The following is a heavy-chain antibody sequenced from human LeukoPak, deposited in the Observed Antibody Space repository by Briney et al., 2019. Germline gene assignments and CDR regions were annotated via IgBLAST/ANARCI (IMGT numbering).Heavy chain of an antibody. CDR3: ARDNNTSSLADP. CDR2: ISPSDGTT. CDR1: GYTFTIYY. Sequence: ASVKVSCKASGYTFTIYYMHWVRQAPGQGLERMGIISPSDGTTNYAQKFQGRVTMTRDTSTSTVYMELSSLTSEDTAVYYCARDNNTSSLADPWGQGTLVTVSS. V-gene: IGHV1-46*01. J-gene: IGHJ5*02. D-gene: IGHD1-14*01.